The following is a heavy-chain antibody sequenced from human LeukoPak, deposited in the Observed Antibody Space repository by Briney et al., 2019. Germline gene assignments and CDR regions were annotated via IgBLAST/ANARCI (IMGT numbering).Heavy chain of an antibody. CDR2: INPNSGGT. J-gene: IGHJ4*02. CDR1: GYTFTGYY. D-gene: IGHD5-12*01. V-gene: IGHV1-2*02. Sequence: ASVKVSCKASGYTFTGYYMHWVRQAPGQGVEWMGWINPNSGGTNYAQKFQGRVTMTRDTSISTAYMELSRLRSDDTAVYYCARESGYDLSVGFDYWGQGTLVTVSS. CDR3: ARESGYDLSVGFDY.